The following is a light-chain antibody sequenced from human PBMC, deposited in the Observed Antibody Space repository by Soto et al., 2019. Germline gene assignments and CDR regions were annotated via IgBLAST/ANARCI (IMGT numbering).Light chain of an antibody. CDR3: LQRSNWL. CDR2: DAS. CDR1: QSVSNY. J-gene: IGKJ3*01. V-gene: IGKV3-11*01. Sequence: ENVLTQSPATLSLSPGERATLSCRASQSVSNYVAWYQQKPGQAPRLLIYDASSRAAGVPARFSGSGSGTDFSLTISGLEPGDVAVYYCLQRSNWLFGPGTKGDIK.